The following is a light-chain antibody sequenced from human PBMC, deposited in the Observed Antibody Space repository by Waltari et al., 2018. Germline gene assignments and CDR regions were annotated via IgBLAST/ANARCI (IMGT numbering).Light chain of an antibody. CDR3: CSYAGSHTLGV. CDR2: DVS. Sequence: QSALTQPRSVSGSPGRSVTISCPGTSRAVGGYNFVSWYQHLPGKALKLIIYDVSERPSGVPDRFSGSKSGNTASLTISGLQAEDEADYYCCSYAGSHTLGVFGTGTKVTVL. CDR1: SRAVGGYNF. J-gene: IGLJ1*01. V-gene: IGLV2-11*01.